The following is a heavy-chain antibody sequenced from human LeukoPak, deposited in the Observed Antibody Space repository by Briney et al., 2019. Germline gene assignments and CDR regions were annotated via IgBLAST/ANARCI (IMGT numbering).Heavy chain of an antibody. V-gene: IGHV4-39*01. Sequence: SETLSLTCTVPGGSISSSSYYWGWIRQPPGKGLEWIGSIYYSGSTYYNPSLKSRVTISVDTSKNQFSLKLSSVTAADTAVYYCASHVWFDPWGQGTLVTVS. J-gene: IGHJ5*02. CDR3: ASHVWFDP. CDR1: GGSISSSSYY. CDR2: IYYSGST.